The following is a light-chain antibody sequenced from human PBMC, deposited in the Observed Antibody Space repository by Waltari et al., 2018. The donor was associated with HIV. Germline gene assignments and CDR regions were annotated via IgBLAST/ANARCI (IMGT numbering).Light chain of an antibody. V-gene: IGLV2-14*02. J-gene: IGLJ3*02. Sequence: QSALTQPASVSGSPGQSVTISCTGTSSNVVGYNLVHWYQQHPDQAPKLVIFAAHTRPSVIPFRFSASKSGNTASLTISGLQPEDEADYYCCSYMSGSTLVFGGGTKVIV. CDR1: SSNVVGYNL. CDR2: AAH. CDR3: CSYMSGSTLV.